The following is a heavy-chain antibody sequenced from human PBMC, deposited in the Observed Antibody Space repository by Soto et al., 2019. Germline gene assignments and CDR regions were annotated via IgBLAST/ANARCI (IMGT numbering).Heavy chain of an antibody. J-gene: IGHJ6*02. CDR1: GGTFSSYA. V-gene: IGHV1-69*01. D-gene: IGHD2-21*02. CDR2: IIPLFGTA. CDR3: ASGDRRRSRYGMDV. Sequence: QVQLVQSGAEVKKPGSSVKVSCKASGGTFSSYAISWVRQAPGQGLEWMGGIIPLFGTANYAQKFQGRVTITADESTSTAYMELSSLRSEDTAVYYCASGDRRRSRYGMDVWGQGTTVTVSS.